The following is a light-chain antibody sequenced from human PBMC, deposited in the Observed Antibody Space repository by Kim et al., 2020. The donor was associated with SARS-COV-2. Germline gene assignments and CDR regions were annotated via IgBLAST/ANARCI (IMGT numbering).Light chain of an antibody. CDR2: APS. CDR1: QNINTY. V-gene: IGKV1-16*01. J-gene: IGKJ1*01. Sequence: DIQMTQSPSSLAASVGDRVTIACRASQNINTYLNWYQQKPGEAPKLLIYAPSTLQSGVPSRFSGSGSGTEFTLTISSLQPDDFATYYCQQYNSYWTFGQGTKVDIK. CDR3: QQYNSYWT.